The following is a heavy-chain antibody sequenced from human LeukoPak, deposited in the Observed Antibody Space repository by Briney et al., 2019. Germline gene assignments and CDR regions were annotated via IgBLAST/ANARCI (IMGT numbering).Heavy chain of an antibody. V-gene: IGHV3-21*01. CDR3: ARASRSYYFDY. Sequence: GSLRLSSAASGFTFSSYSMNWVRQAPGKWLEWVSPISSSSSYIYYADSVKGRFTISRDNAKNSLYLQMNSLRAEDTAVYYCARASRSYYFDYWGQGTLVTVSS. D-gene: IGHD3-10*01. CDR2: ISSSSSYI. J-gene: IGHJ4*02. CDR1: GFTFSSYS.